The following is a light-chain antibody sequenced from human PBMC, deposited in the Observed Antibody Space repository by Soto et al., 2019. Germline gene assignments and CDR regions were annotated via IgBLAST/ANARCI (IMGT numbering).Light chain of an antibody. J-gene: IGKJ4*01. CDR3: QQYYTTPLT. Sequence: DIVMTQSPDSLAVSLGERATINCQSSQSVLYISNNKNYLAWYQQKAGQPPKLLIYWASTRESGVPDRFSGSGPGTDFTHNLSSLQAEDVAVYYCQQYYTTPLTFGGGTKVEIK. V-gene: IGKV4-1*01. CDR1: QSVLYISNNKNY. CDR2: WAS.